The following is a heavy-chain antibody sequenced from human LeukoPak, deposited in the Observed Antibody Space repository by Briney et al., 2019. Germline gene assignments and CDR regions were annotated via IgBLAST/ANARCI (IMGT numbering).Heavy chain of an antibody. J-gene: IGHJ5*02. Sequence: ASVKVPCKASGYTFTGYYMNWVRQAPGQGLEWMGWINPNSGGTNYAQKFQGWVTMTRDTSISTAYMELSRLRSDDTAVYYCARESILTSHFDLWGQGTLVTVSS. CDR3: ARESILTSHFDL. D-gene: IGHD3-9*01. CDR1: GYTFTGYY. CDR2: INPNSGGT. V-gene: IGHV1-2*04.